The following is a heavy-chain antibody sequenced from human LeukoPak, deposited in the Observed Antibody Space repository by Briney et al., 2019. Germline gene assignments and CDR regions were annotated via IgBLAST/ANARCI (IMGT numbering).Heavy chain of an antibody. CDR2: IYYSGST. CDR3: ARGRGSGSYYFDY. J-gene: IGHJ4*02. CDR1: GGSISSYY. V-gene: IGHV4-59*01. D-gene: IGHD1-26*01. Sequence: PSETLSLTCTVSGGSISSYYWSWLRQPPGKGLEWIGYIYYSGSTNYNPSLKSRVTISVDTSKNQFSLKLSSVTAADTAVYYCARGRGSGSYYFDYWGQGTLVTVSS.